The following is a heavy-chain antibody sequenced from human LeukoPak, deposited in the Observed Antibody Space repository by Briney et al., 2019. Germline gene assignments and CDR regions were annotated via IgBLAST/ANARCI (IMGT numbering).Heavy chain of an antibody. J-gene: IGHJ4*02. V-gene: IGHV3-30*18. Sequence: PGGSLRLSCVASGFTFSSFGLDWVRQAPGKGLEWVGAISYDGSTKKYAEFVKGRLTITRDNSKNTLYLQMNSLRVEDTAVYYCAKEAQYYYYSSGYYDYWGQGTLVTVSS. CDR1: GFTFSSFG. D-gene: IGHD3-22*01. CDR2: ISYDGSTK. CDR3: AKEAQYYYYSSGYYDY.